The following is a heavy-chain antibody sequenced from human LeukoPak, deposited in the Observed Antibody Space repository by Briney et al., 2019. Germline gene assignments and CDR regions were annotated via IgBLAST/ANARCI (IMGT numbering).Heavy chain of an antibody. CDR1: GFTFSTYA. D-gene: IGHD4-17*01. V-gene: IGHV3-53*01. J-gene: IGHJ4*02. CDR3: ARIPKTTYFDY. CDR2: IYSGGST. Sequence: GGSLRLSCAASGFTFSTYAMSWVRQAPGKGLEWVSVIYSGGSTDYADSVKGRFTISRDNSENTLHLQMNSLRAEDTAVYYCARIPKTTYFDYWGQGTLVTVSS.